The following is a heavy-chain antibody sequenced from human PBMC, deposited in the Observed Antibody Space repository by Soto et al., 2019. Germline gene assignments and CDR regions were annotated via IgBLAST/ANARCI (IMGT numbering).Heavy chain of an antibody. CDR1: GFTFDDYA. CDR2: ISWNSGSI. Sequence: EVQLVESGGGLVQPGRSLRLSCAASGFTFDDYAMHWVRQAPGKGLEWVSGISWNSGSIGYADSVKGRFTISRDNAKNYLYLQMNSLRAEDTALYYCAKDRSFLSWNFDYWGQGTLVTVSS. V-gene: IGHV3-9*01. J-gene: IGHJ4*02. CDR3: AKDRSFLSWNFDY. D-gene: IGHD6-13*01.